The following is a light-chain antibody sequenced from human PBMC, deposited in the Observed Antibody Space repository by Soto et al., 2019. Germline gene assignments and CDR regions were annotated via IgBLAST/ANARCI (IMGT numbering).Light chain of an antibody. CDR2: GAS. V-gene: IGKV3-20*01. J-gene: IGKJ4*01. Sequence: EDVLTQSPGTLSLSPGERVTLSCRASQSVSSNYLAWYQHKPGQAPRLLIFGASNRATGTPDRFSGSGSGTDFTLTISGLEPEDFAGYYCQQYSGLPLTFGGGTKLDI. CDR1: QSVSSNY. CDR3: QQYSGLPLT.